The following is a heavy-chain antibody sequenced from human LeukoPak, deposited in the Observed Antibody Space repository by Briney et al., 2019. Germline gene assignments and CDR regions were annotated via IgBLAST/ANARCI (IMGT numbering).Heavy chain of an antibody. CDR1: GFTFSSYA. D-gene: IGHD6-19*01. J-gene: IGHJ4*02. CDR2: ISGSGGST. V-gene: IGHV3-23*01. Sequence: AGSLRLSCAASGFTFSSYAMSWVRQAPGKRLEWVSAISGSGGSTYYADSVKGRFTISRDNSKNTLYLQMNSLRAEDTAVYYCAKAPYSSGWSPRLDYWGQGTLVTVSS. CDR3: AKAPYSSGWSPRLDY.